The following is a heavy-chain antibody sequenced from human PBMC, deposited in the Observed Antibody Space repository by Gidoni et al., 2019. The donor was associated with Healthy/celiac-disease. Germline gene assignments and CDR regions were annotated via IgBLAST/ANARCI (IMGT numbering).Heavy chain of an antibody. Sequence: QVQLQQWGAGLLKPSETLSLTCAVYGGSFSGYYWSWIRQPPGKGLEWIGEINHSGSTNYNPSLKSRVTISVDTSKNQFSLKLSSVTAADTAVYYCASPAPDTAMVLKYWGQGTLVTVSS. J-gene: IGHJ4*02. CDR3: ASPAPDTAMVLKY. V-gene: IGHV4-34*01. D-gene: IGHD5-18*01. CDR1: GGSFSGYY. CDR2: INHSGST.